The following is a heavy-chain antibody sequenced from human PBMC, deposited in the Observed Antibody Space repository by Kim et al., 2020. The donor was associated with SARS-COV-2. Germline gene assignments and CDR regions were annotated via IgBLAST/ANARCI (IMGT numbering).Heavy chain of an antibody. J-gene: IGHJ6*02. Sequence: GGSLRLSCAASGFTVSSNYMSWVRQAPGKGLEWVSVIYSGGSTYYADSVKGRFTISRDNSKNTLYLQMNSLRAEDTAVYYCAGYCSSTSCYEWGTGYYYGMDVWGQGTTVTVSS. CDR1: GFTVSSNY. CDR2: IYSGGST. CDR3: AGYCSSTSCYEWGTGYYYGMDV. V-gene: IGHV3-66*01. D-gene: IGHD2-2*01.